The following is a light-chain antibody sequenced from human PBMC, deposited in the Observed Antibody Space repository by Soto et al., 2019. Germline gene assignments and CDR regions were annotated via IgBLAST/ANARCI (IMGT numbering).Light chain of an antibody. J-gene: IGKJ4*01. CDR3: QQLYSYPLT. Sequence: DIQMTQSPSSLSASVGDRVTITCRASQNIDIYLHWYQQKPGTAPKLLIYAASALQTGVSSRFSGSGYGTDFALTISNLQPEDFATYFCQQLYSYPLTLGGGTTVEF. CDR2: AAS. V-gene: IGKV1-39*01. CDR1: QNIDIY.